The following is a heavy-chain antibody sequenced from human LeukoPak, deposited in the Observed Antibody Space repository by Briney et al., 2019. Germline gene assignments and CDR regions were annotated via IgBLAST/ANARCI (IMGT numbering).Heavy chain of an antibody. D-gene: IGHD2-15*01. CDR2: INDDGSST. Sequence: PGGSLRLSCAASGLTFSSHRMHWVRQAPGKGLVWVSRINDDGSSTTYADSVKGRFTISRDNTKNMLYLEMKSQRVEDTAVYYCASTISCLLWGQGTLVTVSS. V-gene: IGHV3-74*01. CDR3: ASTISCLL. CDR1: GLTFSSHR. J-gene: IGHJ4*02.